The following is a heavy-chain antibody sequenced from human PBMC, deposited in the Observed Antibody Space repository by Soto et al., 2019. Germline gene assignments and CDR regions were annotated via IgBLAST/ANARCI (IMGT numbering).Heavy chain of an antibody. V-gene: IGHV3-23*01. D-gene: IGHD4-17*01. CDR2: ISGSGGST. CDR1: GFTFSSYA. CDR3: AKRNGVTTFYYYYGMDV. J-gene: IGHJ6*02. Sequence: GGSLRLSCAASGFTFSSYAMSWVRPAPGKGLEWVSAISGSGGSTYYADSVKGRFTISRDNSKNTLYLQMNSLRAEDTAVYYCAKRNGVTTFYYYYGMDVWGQGTTVTVSS.